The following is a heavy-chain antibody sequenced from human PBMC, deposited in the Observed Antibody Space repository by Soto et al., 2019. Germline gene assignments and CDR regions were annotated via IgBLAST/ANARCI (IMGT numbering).Heavy chain of an antibody. D-gene: IGHD6-19*01. V-gene: IGHV3-30*18. CDR3: AKGGRQWLVTSDFNY. CDR2: VSHDGRNT. Sequence: VQLVESGGGVVQPGRSLRLSCAASGFTFSDYAMHWVRQAPGKGLEWVAVVSHDGRNTHYADSVKGRFTISRDSSKITASLEMTSLRAEDTAVYYGAKGGRQWLVTSDFNYWGQGALVTVSS. CDR1: GFTFSDYA. J-gene: IGHJ4*02.